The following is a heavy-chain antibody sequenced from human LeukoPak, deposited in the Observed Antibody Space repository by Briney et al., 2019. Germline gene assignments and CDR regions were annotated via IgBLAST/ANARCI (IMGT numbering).Heavy chain of an antibody. D-gene: IGHD2-15*01. CDR3: GGGAHCSGGNCALGIGDY. V-gene: IGHV4-59*01. Sequence: PPETPSPSPTVSGGSITSYYSSCIRQPPGKGLEWIGYIYYSGSTNYTPSLKSRVTISADTSKNQFSLKLSPVTAADTAVYYCGGGAHCSGGNCALGIGDYWGRGTLVTVSS. CDR1: GGSITSYY. CDR2: IYYSGST. J-gene: IGHJ4*02.